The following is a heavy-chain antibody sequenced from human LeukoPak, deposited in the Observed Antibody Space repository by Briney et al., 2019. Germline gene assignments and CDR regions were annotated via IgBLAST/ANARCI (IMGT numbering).Heavy chain of an antibody. CDR3: AMSVSIAAAGRLDY. J-gene: IGHJ4*02. Sequence: GRSLRLSCAASGVAVSSNSMSWVRQAPGKGLEGVSVFYSGGSTSYADSVKGRFTISRDTSKNTLYLQMNSLRAEDTAVYYCAMSVSIAAAGRLDYSGQGTLVIVSS. CDR1: GVAVSSNS. D-gene: IGHD6-25*01. CDR2: FYSGGST. V-gene: IGHV3-66*01.